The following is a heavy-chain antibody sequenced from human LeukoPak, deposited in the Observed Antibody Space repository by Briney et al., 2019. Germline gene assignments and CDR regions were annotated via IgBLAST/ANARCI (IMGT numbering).Heavy chain of an antibody. J-gene: IGHJ4*02. CDR2: IRDSGGYT. V-gene: IGHV3-23*01. CDR3: AKRRSGSGWRPPFFDS. Sequence: GGSLRLSCAASGFTFTTYVMSWVRQAPGKGLEWLSSIRDSGGYTYYADSVKGRFTISRDNSKSTVYLQMNSLRVEDTAVYYCAKRRSGSGWRPPFFDSWGQGTLVTVSS. CDR1: GFTFTTYV. D-gene: IGHD6-19*01.